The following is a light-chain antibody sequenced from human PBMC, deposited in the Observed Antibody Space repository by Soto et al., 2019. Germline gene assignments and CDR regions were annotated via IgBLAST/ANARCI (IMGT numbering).Light chain of an antibody. CDR3: QQYGSSSLT. CDR1: QSVTTY. CDR2: GAS. V-gene: IGKV3-20*01. J-gene: IGKJ4*02. Sequence: EIVLTQSPGTLSLSPGERATLSCRASQSVTTYLAWCQQKPGQAPRLLIYGASSRATGIPARFSGSGSGTDFTLTINRLEPEDVAVYYCQQYGSSSLTFGGGTKVEIK.